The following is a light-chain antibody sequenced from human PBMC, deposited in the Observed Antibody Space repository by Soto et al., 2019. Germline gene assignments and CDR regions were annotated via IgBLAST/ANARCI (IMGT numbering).Light chain of an antibody. CDR2: DTS. J-gene: IGKJ5*01. Sequence: EVVLTQSPGTLSLSPGGRATLSCRASQSVGNSFVAWYQQKPGQPPRLLIYDTSKRATGIPDRFSGSVSGTDFTLSISRVEPEDVAVFYCQQYGTSEIIFGQGTRLEI. CDR1: QSVGNSF. CDR3: QQYGTSEII. V-gene: IGKV3-20*01.